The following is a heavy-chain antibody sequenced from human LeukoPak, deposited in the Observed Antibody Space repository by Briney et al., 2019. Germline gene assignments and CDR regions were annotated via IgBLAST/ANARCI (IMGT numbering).Heavy chain of an antibody. CDR2: ISGYNGNT. CDR1: GYTFTSYG. CDR3: ARDPWELLHRGGDAFDI. J-gene: IGHJ3*02. V-gene: IGHV1-18*01. Sequence: ASVKVSCKSSGYTFTSYGITWVRQAPGQGLEWMGWISGYNGNTNYAQKLQGRVTMTTDTSTSTAYMELRSLRSDDTAVYYCARDPWELLHRGGDAFDIWGQGTMVTVSS. D-gene: IGHD1-26*01.